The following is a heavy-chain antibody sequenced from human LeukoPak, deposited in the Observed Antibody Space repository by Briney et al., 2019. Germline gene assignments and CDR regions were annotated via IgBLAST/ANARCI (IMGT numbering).Heavy chain of an antibody. D-gene: IGHD3-22*01. V-gene: IGHV1-69*06. Sequence: ASVKVSCKASGSTFTDYYMHWVRQAPGQGLEWMGGIIPIFGTANYAQKFQGRVTITADKSTSTAYMELSSLRSEDTAVYYCAREYYYDSSGLNWFDPWGQGTLVTVSS. J-gene: IGHJ5*02. CDR3: AREYYYDSSGLNWFDP. CDR2: IIPIFGTA. CDR1: GSTFTDYY.